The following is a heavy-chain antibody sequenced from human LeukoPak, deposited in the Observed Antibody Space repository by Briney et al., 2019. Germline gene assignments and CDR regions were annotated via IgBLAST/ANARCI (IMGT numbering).Heavy chain of an antibody. V-gene: IGHV4-4*07. J-gene: IGHJ5*02. CDR2: IYTSGST. CDR1: GGSISSYY. D-gene: IGHD3-10*01. CDR3: ARDLSPTMVRGSLPNNWFDP. Sequence: PSETLPLTCTVSGGSISSYYWSWIRQPVGKGLEWIGRIYTSGSTNYNPPLKSRVTMSVDTSKNQFSLKLSSVTAADTAVYYCARDLSPTMVRGSLPNNWFDPWGQGTLVTVSS.